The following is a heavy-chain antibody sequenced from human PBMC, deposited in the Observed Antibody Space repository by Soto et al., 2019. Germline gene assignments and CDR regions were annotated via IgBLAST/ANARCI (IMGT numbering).Heavy chain of an antibody. D-gene: IGHD4-17*01. CDR1: GSSFSSYG. Sequence: QVQLVESGGGVVQPGGSLRPSCAASGSSFSSYGMHWVRQAPGKGLEWVAVILDDGSDKDYTDAVKGRFTISSDNSKNTLYLEMNSLRAEDTAVYYCARDDDYGDNGLDYWGQGTLVTVSS. V-gene: IGHV3-33*01. CDR3: ARDDDYGDNGLDY. CDR2: ILDDGSDK. J-gene: IGHJ4*02.